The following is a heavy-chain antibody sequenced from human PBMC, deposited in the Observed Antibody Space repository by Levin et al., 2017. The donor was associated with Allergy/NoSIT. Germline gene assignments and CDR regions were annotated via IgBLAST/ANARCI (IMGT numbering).Heavy chain of an antibody. CDR1: GFTFSSYG. V-gene: IGHV3-30*18. J-gene: IGHJ4*02. CDR2: ISYDGSNK. CDR3: AKDSLVSGTFDY. Sequence: PGGSLRLSCAASGFTFSSYGMHWVRQAPGKGLEWVAVISYDGSNKYYADSVKGRFTISRDNSKNTLYLQMNSLRAEDTAVYYCAKDSLVSGTFDYWGQGTLVTVSS. D-gene: IGHD6-13*01.